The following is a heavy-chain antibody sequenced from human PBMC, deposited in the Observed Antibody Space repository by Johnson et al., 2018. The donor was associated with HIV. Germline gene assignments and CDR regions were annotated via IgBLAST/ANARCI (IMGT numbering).Heavy chain of an antibody. J-gene: IGHJ3*02. CDR1: GFTFSTYG. D-gene: IGHD6-6*01. CDR2: INWNGGST. Sequence: VQLVESGGGVVQPGGSLRLSCAASGFTFSTYGMSWVRQAPGKGLEWVSGINWNGGSTGYADSVKGRFTISRDNAKNSLYLQMNSLRAEDTAVYYCASYSSSDAFDIWGQGTMVTVSS. V-gene: IGHV3-20*04. CDR3: ASYSSSDAFDI.